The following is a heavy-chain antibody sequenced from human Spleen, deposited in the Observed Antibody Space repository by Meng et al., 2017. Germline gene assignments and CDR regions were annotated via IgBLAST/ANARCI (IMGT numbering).Heavy chain of an antibody. J-gene: IGHJ4*02. CDR3: ARGEVGRSSSWYVY. D-gene: IGHD6-13*01. V-gene: IGHV4-34*01. CDR1: GGSFSAHS. Sequence: QAPLQQGGAGLLKPSETLSHTCAVYGGSFSAHSWSWIRQPPGKGLEWIGEVNHSGSTNYNPSLKSRVIISVDTSKNQFSLRLRSVTAADTAVYFCARGEVGRSSSWYVYWGQGTLVTVSS. CDR2: VNHSGST.